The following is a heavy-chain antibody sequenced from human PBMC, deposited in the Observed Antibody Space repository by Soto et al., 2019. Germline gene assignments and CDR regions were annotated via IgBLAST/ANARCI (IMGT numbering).Heavy chain of an antibody. V-gene: IGHV1-8*01. J-gene: IGHJ6*04. CDR3: AMTIADTVVYYCASGVWYGFSYDMDM. CDR2: MNPNSGNT. CDR1: GYTFTSYD. D-gene: IGHD2-21*01. Sequence: ASVKVSCKASGYTFTSYDINWVRQATGQGLEWMGWMNPNSGNTGYAQKFQGRVTMTRNTSISTAYMELSSLRSEDTAVYYCAMTIADTVVYYCASGVWYGFSYDMDMWGKGTMVTVSS.